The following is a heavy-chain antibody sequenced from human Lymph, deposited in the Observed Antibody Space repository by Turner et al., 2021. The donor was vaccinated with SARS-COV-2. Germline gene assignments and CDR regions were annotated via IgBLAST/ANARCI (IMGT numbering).Heavy chain of an antibody. Sequence: GYADSVKGRFTISRDNAKNSLYLQVNSLRAEDTALYHCARGTGAADYWGQGTLVTGSS. J-gene: IGHJ4*02. V-gene: IGHV3-20*01. D-gene: IGHD7-27*01. CDR3: ARGTGAADY.